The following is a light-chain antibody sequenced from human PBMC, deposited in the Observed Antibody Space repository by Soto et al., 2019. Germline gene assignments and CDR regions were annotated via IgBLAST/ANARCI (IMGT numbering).Light chain of an antibody. CDR2: DAS. Sequence: DIQMTQSPSTLSASVGDRVTITCRASQSISSWLAWYQQKPGKAPKLLIYDASSLESGVPSRFSGSGYGTEFTLTISSLQPDDFATYYCQQYNSYSLTWTFGQATKVDIK. V-gene: IGKV1-5*01. CDR1: QSISSW. J-gene: IGKJ1*01. CDR3: QQYNSYSLTWT.